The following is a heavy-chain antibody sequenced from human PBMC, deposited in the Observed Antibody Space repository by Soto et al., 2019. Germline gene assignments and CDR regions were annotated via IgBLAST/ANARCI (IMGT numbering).Heavy chain of an antibody. CDR2: ISAYNGNT. V-gene: IGHV1-18*01. Sequence: QVQLVQSGAEVKKPGASVKISCKTSGYTFTSYGISWVRQAPGQGLEWMGWISAYNGNTNYAQKLQGRVTMTTDTSTSTDYMELRSLRSDDTAVYSCARDHVVRGNYYDYWGQGTLVTVSS. CDR1: GYTFTSYG. J-gene: IGHJ4*02. CDR3: ARDHVVRGNYYDY. D-gene: IGHD1-26*01.